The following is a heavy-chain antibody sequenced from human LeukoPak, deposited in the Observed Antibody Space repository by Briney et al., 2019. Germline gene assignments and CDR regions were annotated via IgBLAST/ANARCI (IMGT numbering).Heavy chain of an antibody. V-gene: IGHV3-74*01. Sequence: GGSLRLSCAASGFRFSSYWMHWVRQAPGKGLVWASRIDSYGSGTTYADSVKGRFTISRDNAKNTLYLQMNSLSAEDTAIYYCVRDGDGDYPVDSWGQGTLVTVSS. CDR2: IDSYGSGT. CDR1: GFRFSSYW. J-gene: IGHJ4*02. D-gene: IGHD4-17*01. CDR3: VRDGDGDYPVDS.